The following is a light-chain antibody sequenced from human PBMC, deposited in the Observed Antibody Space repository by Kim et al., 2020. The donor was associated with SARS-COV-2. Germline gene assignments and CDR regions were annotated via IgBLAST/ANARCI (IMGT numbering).Light chain of an antibody. Sequence: EIVLTQSPGTLSLSPGERATLSCRASESVNSNYLAWYQQKPGQAPRLLIFGASSRATGIPDRFSGSGSGTDFTLTISRLEPEDFAVYYCQQYGSSPLTFGGGTKVDIK. CDR1: ESVNSNY. CDR2: GAS. J-gene: IGKJ4*01. CDR3: QQYGSSPLT. V-gene: IGKV3-20*01.